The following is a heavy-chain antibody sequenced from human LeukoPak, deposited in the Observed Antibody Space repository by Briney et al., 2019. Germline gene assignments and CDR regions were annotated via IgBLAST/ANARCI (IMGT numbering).Heavy chain of an antibody. J-gene: IGHJ4*02. CDR1: GFTVSSNY. D-gene: IGHD5-12*01. CDR3: ASPLGYSGYDSGRVDY. CDR2: IYSGGST. V-gene: IGHV3-53*01. Sequence: GGSLRLSCAASGFTVSSNYMGWVRQAPGKGLEWVSVIYSGGSTYYADSVKGRFTISRDNSKNTVYLQMNSLRAEDTAVYYCASPLGYSGYDSGRVDYWGQGTLVTVSS.